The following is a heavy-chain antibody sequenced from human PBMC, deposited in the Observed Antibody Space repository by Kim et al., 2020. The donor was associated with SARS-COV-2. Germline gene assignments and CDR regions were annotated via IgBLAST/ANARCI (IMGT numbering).Heavy chain of an antibody. CDR1: GYTFTSYG. Sequence: ASVKVSCKASGYTFTSYGISWVRQAPGQGLEWMGWISAYNGNTNYAQKLQGRVTMTTDTSTSTAYMELRSLRSDDTAVYYCAREMLGYYDILTGPRISGGMDVWGQETTVTVSS. J-gene: IGHJ6*02. CDR3: AREMLGYYDILTGPRISGGMDV. CDR2: ISAYNGNT. D-gene: IGHD3-9*01. V-gene: IGHV1-18*01.